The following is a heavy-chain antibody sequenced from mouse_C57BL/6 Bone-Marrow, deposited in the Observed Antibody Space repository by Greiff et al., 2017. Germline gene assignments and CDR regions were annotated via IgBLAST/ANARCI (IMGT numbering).Heavy chain of an antibody. CDR3: TGDGYSDY. CDR2: IDPSDSYT. V-gene: IGHV1-59*01. Sequence: VQLQQPGAELVRPGTSVKLSCKASGYTFTSYWMHWVKQRPGQGLEWIGVIDPSDSYTNYNQKFKGKATLTVDTSSSTAYMELRSLTSEDSAVYYCTGDGYSDYWGQGTTLTVSS. D-gene: IGHD2-3*01. CDR1: GYTFTSYW. J-gene: IGHJ2*01.